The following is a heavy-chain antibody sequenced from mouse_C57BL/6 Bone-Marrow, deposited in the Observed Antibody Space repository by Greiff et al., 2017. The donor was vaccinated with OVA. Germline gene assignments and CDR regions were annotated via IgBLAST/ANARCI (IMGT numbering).Heavy chain of an antibody. CDR2: IGPGSGST. CDR3: SSSCGCDAGAWFAY. CDR1: GYTFTDYY. V-gene: IGHV1-77*01. D-gene: IGHD2-2*01. Sequence: VKLMESGAELVKPGASVKISCKASGYTFTDYYINWVKQRPGQGLEWIGKIGPGSGSTYYNEKFKGKATLTADKSSSTAYMQLSSLTSEDSAVYFYSSSCGCDAGAWFAYWGQGTLVTVSA. J-gene: IGHJ3*01.